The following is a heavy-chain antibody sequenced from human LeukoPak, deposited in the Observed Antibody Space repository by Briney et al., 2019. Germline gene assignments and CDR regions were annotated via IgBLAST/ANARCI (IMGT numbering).Heavy chain of an antibody. V-gene: IGHV4-59*11. J-gene: IGHJ4*02. Sequence: SETLSLTCSVSGDSMRSHYLSWIRQPPGKGLEWIGYVLYNGNTKYNPSLKSRVTISVDTSKTQFSLHLTSVTAADTAEYYCARASYGDYIRWGQGTLVTVSS. CDR1: GDSMRSHY. CDR2: VLYNGNT. D-gene: IGHD4-17*01. CDR3: ARASYGDYIR.